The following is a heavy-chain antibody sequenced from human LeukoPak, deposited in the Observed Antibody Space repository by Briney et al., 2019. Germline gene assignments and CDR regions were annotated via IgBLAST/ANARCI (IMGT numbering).Heavy chain of an antibody. J-gene: IGHJ5*02. Sequence: SQTLSLTCAISGDSVSSNSAAWNWIRQSPSRSLEWLGRTYYRSKWYNDYAVFVKSRITINPDTSKNQFSLQLNSVTPEDTAVYYCARDLRLGYYDSSGFFNRFDPWGQGTLVTVSS. D-gene: IGHD3-22*01. V-gene: IGHV6-1*01. CDR3: ARDLRLGYYDSSGFFNRFDP. CDR1: GDSVSSNSAA. CDR2: TYYRSKWYN.